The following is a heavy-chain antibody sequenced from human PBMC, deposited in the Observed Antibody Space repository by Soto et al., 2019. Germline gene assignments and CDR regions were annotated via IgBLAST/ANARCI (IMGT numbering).Heavy chain of an antibody. Sequence: GGSLRLSCAASGFTFSSYWMSWVRQAPGKGLEWVANIKQDGSEKYYVDSVKGRFTISRDNAKNSLYLQMNSLRAEDTAVYYCAREHCISTSCYEMVDGMDVWGQGTTVTVSS. D-gene: IGHD2-2*01. J-gene: IGHJ6*02. CDR3: AREHCISTSCYEMVDGMDV. V-gene: IGHV3-7*03. CDR2: IKQDGSEK. CDR1: GFTFSSYW.